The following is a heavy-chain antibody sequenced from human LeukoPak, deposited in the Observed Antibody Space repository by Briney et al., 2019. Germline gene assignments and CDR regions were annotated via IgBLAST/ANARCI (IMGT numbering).Heavy chain of an antibody. CDR3: ARKALPGNWFDP. CDR2: IYASGST. CDR1: GDSISSYY. V-gene: IGHV4-4*07. Sequence: SETLSLTCTVSGDSISSYYWRWIRQPAGKGLEWIGRIYASGSTNYNPSLKSRVTMSLDTSKNQFSLNLSSVTAADTAVYYCARKALPGNWFDPGSQGTLVTVSS. J-gene: IGHJ5*02.